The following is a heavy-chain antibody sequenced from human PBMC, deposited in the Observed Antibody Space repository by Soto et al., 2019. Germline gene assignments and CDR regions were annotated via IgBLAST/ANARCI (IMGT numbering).Heavy chain of an antibody. CDR1: GFTFSSYA. CDR3: ARAGIVAGVPATGAFDV. V-gene: IGHV3-30-3*01. Sequence: PGGSLRLSCAASGFTFSSYAMHWVRQAPGKGLEWVALISYDGSDKDYADSVKGRFTISRDNSRNTLFLQMNSLRPEDTAVYYCARAGIVAGVPATGAFDVWGQGTKVTVSS. D-gene: IGHD2-15*01. CDR2: ISYDGSDK. J-gene: IGHJ3*01.